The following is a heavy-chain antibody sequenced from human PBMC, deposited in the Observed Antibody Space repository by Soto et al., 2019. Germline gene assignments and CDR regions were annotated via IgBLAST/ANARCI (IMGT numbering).Heavy chain of an antibody. V-gene: IGHV3-30*18. Sequence: PGGSLRLSCAASGFTFSSYGMHWVRQAPGKGLEWVAVISYDGSNKYYADSVKGRFTISRDNSKNTLYLQMNSLRAEDTAVYYCAKALRTSVYCSGGSCYRDVFDIWGRGTMVTVSS. J-gene: IGHJ3*02. CDR3: AKALRTSVYCSGGSCYRDVFDI. CDR1: GFTFSSYG. CDR2: ISYDGSNK. D-gene: IGHD2-15*01.